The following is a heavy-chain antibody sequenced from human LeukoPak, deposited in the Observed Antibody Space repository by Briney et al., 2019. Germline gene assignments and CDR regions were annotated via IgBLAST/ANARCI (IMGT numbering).Heavy chain of an antibody. CDR2: IYHSGST. V-gene: IGHV4-4*02. D-gene: IGHD4-11*01. CDR1: GGSISSSNW. Sequence: PSETLSLTCAVSGGSISSSNWWSWVRQPPGKGLEWIGVIYHSGSTNYNPSLKSRVTISVDKSKNQFSLKLSSVTAADTAVYYCARAKDYSNWFDPWGQGTLVTVSS. CDR3: ARAKDYSNWFDP. J-gene: IGHJ5*02.